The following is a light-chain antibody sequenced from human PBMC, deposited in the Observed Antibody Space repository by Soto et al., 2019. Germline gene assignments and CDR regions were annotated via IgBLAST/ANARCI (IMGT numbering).Light chain of an antibody. Sequence: DIQMTQSPSGVCVSVGDRVTITCRASQTISSLLAWYQQKPGKAPKLLIYKASTLKSGVPSRFSGSGSGTEFTLTISSLQPDDFATYYCQHYNSYSEAFGQGTNV. V-gene: IGKV1-5*03. CDR2: KAS. J-gene: IGKJ1*01. CDR3: QHYNSYSEA. CDR1: QTISSL.